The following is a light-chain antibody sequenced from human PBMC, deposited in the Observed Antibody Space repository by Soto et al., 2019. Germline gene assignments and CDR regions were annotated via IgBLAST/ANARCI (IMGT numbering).Light chain of an antibody. CDR1: QGIGNA. CDR3: QQYNRYWT. CDR2: GAS. J-gene: IGKJ1*01. V-gene: IGKV1-13*02. Sequence: IQMTRSPASVXPYXDNGVTITCRASQGIGNALGWYQQKPGKPPKVLIYGASSLESGVPSRFSGSGSETEFTLTISSLLPDDFATYYCQQYNRYWTFGQGTKVDIK.